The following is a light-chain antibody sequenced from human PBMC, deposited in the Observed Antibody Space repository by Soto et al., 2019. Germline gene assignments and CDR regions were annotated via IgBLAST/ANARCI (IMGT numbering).Light chain of an antibody. Sequence: EMVVTQSPATLSVSPGERATLSCRASQDVSSNLAWYQQKPGKAPSLLIYGASTRATGTPARFSGSGSGTEFTLTISSLQSEDYAVYFCQQYIRWPLTFGGGTKVEIK. CDR3: QQYIRWPLT. CDR2: GAS. CDR1: QDVSSN. V-gene: IGKV3-15*01. J-gene: IGKJ4*01.